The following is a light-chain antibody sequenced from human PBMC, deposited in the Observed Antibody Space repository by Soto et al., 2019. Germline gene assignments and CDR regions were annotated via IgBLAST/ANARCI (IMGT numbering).Light chain of an antibody. CDR1: QSVSSY. CDR2: DAS. Sequence: EIVLTQSPATLSFSPGERATQSCRARQSVSSYLAWYQQKPGQAPRLLIYDASNRATGIPARFSGSWSGTDFTLTISSLEPEDFAVYYCQQRTNWPPWTFGQGTKVEIK. CDR3: QQRTNWPPWT. V-gene: IGKV3-11*01. J-gene: IGKJ1*01.